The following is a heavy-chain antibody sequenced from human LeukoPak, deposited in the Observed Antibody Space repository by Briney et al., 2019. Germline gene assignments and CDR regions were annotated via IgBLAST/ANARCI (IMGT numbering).Heavy chain of an antibody. CDR2: ISAYNGNT. CDR1: GYTFTSYG. J-gene: IGHJ4*02. V-gene: IGHV1-18*01. Sequence: GASVKVSCKASGYTFTSYGISWVRQAPGQGLEWMGWISAYNGNTNYAQKLQGRVTMTTDTSTSTAYMELRSLRSDDTAVYYCARAEPMKEYYYGSGSSRGDYWGQGTLVTVSS. CDR3: ARAEPMKEYYYGSGSSRGDY. D-gene: IGHD3-10*01.